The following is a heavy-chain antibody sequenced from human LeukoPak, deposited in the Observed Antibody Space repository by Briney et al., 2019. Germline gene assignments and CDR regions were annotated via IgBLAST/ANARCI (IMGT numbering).Heavy chain of an antibody. J-gene: IGHJ4*02. CDR1: DYSISRNYY. V-gene: IGHV4-38-2*01. Sequence: PSETLSLTCAVSDYSISRNYYWGWIRQPPGKGLEWIGNVDPSGNTYYNPSLKSRATISLDTSKKQFSLKLTSVTAADTAVYYCATVGASHYGYWYFDYWGQGTLVTVSS. CDR3: ATVGASHYGYWYFDY. CDR2: VDPSGNT. D-gene: IGHD5-18*01.